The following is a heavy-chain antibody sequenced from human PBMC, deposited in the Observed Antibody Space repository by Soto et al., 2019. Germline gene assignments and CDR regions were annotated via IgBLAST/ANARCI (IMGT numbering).Heavy chain of an antibody. CDR1: GFTFSSYA. Sequence: GGSLRLSCAASGFTFSSYAMSWVRQAPGKGLEWVSAISGSGGSTYYADSVKGRFTISRDNSKNTLYLQMNSLRAEDTAVYYCAKDPDYGSGSYPNDYWGRGTLVTVSS. V-gene: IGHV3-23*01. D-gene: IGHD3-10*01. CDR2: ISGSGGST. J-gene: IGHJ4*02. CDR3: AKDPDYGSGSYPNDY.